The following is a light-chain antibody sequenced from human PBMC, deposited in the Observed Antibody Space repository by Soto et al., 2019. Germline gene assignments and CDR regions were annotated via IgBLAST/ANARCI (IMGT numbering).Light chain of an antibody. J-gene: IGKJ4*01. V-gene: IGKV3-20*01. CDR3: QQYGSSVLT. Sequence: EIVLTQSPDTLSLSPGERATLSCRASQSVSTNSLAWYQQRPGQAPRPLIYGASSRATGTPDRFSGSGSGTDFTLIISRLEPEDFAVYYCQQYGSSVLTFGGGTKVETK. CDR2: GAS. CDR1: QSVSTNS.